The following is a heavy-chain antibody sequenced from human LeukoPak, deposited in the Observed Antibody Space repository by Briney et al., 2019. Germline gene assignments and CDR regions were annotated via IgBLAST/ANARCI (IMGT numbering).Heavy chain of an antibody. CDR3: AKLGYCSSTSCYGDAFDI. Sequence: PGRSLRLSGAASGFTFSSYGVHWVRQAPGKGLEWVAVISYDGSNKYYADSVKGRFTISRDNSKNTLYLQMNSLRAEDTAVYYCAKLGYCSSTSCYGDAFDIWGQGTMVTVSS. CDR2: ISYDGSNK. V-gene: IGHV3-30*18. D-gene: IGHD2-2*01. J-gene: IGHJ3*02. CDR1: GFTFSSYG.